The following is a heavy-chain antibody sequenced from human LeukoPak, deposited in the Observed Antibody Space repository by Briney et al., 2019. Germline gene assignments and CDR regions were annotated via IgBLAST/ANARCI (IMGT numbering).Heavy chain of an antibody. CDR1: FGSIRDYY. Sequence: SETLSLTCSVSFGSIRDYYWSWIRQPPGKGLEWIGYIYNSGTTSYNPSLKGQVTISVDTSKSQFSLKLSSVTAADTAVYYCARGNKYPGVFDYWGQGTLVTVSS. D-gene: IGHD1/OR15-1a*01. CDR2: IYNSGTT. J-gene: IGHJ4*02. CDR3: ARGNKYPGVFDY. V-gene: IGHV4-59*01.